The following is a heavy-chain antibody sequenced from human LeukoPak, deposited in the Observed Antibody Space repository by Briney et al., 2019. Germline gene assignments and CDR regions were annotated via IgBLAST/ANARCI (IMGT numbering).Heavy chain of an antibody. V-gene: IGHV4-4*02. J-gene: IGHJ2*01. D-gene: IGHD3-22*01. CDR1: GGSISRSNW. CDR2: IYHSGNT. CDR3: ARQDYYDTGTWYFDL. Sequence: PSETLSLTCAVSGGSISRSNWWSWVRQPPGKGLEWIGKIYHSGNTKYNPSLKSRVTISMDKSKNQFSLKLSSVTAADTAVYYCARQDYYDTGTWYFDLWGRGTLVTVSS.